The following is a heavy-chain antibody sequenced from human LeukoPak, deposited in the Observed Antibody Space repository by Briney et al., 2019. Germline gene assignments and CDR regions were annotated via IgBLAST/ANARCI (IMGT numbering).Heavy chain of an antibody. CDR3: AKDRIPYSDSSGYRFDF. CDR1: GFSFSSYG. CDR2: IRYQGIDK. V-gene: IGHV3-30*02. Sequence: SGGSLRLSCVASGFSFSSYGMHWVRQAPGKGLEWVAFIRYQGIDKYYGDSVKGRFTISRDNSDNTLYLQMNSLRAEDTAVYYCAKDRIPYSDSSGYRFDFWGQGTLVTVSS. J-gene: IGHJ4*02. D-gene: IGHD3-22*01.